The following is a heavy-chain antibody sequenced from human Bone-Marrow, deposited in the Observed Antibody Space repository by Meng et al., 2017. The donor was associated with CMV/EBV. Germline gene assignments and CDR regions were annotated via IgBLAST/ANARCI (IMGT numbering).Heavy chain of an antibody. CDR3: AREPGSRAFDF. CDR1: GFTFSNYG. Sequence: GGSLRLTCAASGFTFSNYGMYWVRQAPGKGLEWVTFIRYDGSNKYYADSVKGRFTISRDNAKNSLYLQMNSLRAEDTAVYYCAREPGSRAFDFWGQGTMVTVSS. J-gene: IGHJ3*01. CDR2: IRYDGSNK. V-gene: IGHV3-30*02. D-gene: IGHD3-10*01.